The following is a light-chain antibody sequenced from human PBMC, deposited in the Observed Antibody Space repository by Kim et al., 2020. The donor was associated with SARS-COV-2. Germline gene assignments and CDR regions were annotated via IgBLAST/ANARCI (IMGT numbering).Light chain of an antibody. J-gene: IGLJ3*02. CDR1: ALAKQY. CDR2: NDS. CDR3: KSADSIGTYWV. V-gene: IGLV3-25*03. Sequence: SYELTQPPSVSVSPGQTARITCSGDALAKQYAFWFQQKPGQAPVLVIYNDSDRPSGIHERFSGPSSGTTVTLTISGVQAEDKADYYGKSADSIGTYWV.